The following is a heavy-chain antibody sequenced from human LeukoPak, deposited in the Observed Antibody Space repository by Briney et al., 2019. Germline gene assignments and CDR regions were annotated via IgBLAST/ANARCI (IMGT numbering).Heavy chain of an antibody. CDR3: ARHYYYYYMDV. J-gene: IGHJ6*03. Sequence: SETLTLTCAVYGGSLSGYYWTWVRQPPGQGLEWIGEVNYSGSTNYNPSLKSRVAMSIDTSKNQFSLKLNSVTAADTAVYFCARHYYYYYMDVWDKGTTVTVSS. CDR2: VNYSGST. CDR1: GGSLSGYY. D-gene: IGHD3-10*01. V-gene: IGHV4-34*01.